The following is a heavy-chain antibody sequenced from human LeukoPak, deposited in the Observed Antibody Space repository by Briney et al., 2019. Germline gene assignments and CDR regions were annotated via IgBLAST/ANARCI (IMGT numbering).Heavy chain of an antibody. CDR3: AKGPLLWD. J-gene: IGHJ4*02. Sequence: GGTLRLSCVASGFTFSSYGMSWVRQVPGKGLEWVSSISGSGGSTYYADSVKGRFTISRDNSKNTLYLQMNSLRAEDTAVYYCAKGPLLWDWGQGTLVTVSS. CDR1: GFTFSSYG. V-gene: IGHV3-23*01. CDR2: ISGSGGST. D-gene: IGHD2/OR15-2a*01.